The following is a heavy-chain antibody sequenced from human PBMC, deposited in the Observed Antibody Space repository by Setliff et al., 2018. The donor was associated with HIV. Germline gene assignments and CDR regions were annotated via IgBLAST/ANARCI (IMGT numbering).Heavy chain of an antibody. CDR2: IIFFVGQT. V-gene: IGHV1-69*05. CDR3: ARGDSFWSAYYAY. D-gene: IGHD3-3*01. CDR1: GGTFNRNS. Sequence: SVKVSCKAPGGTFNRNSVHWLREAPGQGLEWVGGIIFFVGQTNYAQKFQGRVTITTDESATTAYMDLSSLRSEDTAIYYCARGDSFWSAYYAYWGQGTQVTVSS. J-gene: IGHJ4*02.